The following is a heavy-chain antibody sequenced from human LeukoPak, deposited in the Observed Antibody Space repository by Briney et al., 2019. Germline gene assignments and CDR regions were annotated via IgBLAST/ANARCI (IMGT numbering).Heavy chain of an antibody. CDR1: GFTFSSYA. J-gene: IGHJ4*02. V-gene: IGHV3-23*01. D-gene: IGHD6-19*01. Sequence: GGSLRLSCAASGFTFSSYAMSWVRQAPGKGLEWVSVISGSGGSTYYADSVKGRFTISRDNSKNTLYLEMNSLRAEDTAVYYCAKDQAYSSGWYVDYWGQGTLVTVSS. CDR2: ISGSGGST. CDR3: AKDQAYSSGWYVDY.